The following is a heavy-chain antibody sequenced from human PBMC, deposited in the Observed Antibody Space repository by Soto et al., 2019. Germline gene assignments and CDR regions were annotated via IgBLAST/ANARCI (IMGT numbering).Heavy chain of an antibody. CDR2: ISSSSSTI. D-gene: IGHD1-26*01. V-gene: IGHV3-48*02. CDR1: GFTFSSYS. CDR3: ARVLRELRPDEHYYYYGMDV. Sequence: GGSLRLSCAASGFTFSSYSMNWVRQAPGKGLEWVSYISSSSSTIYYADSVKGRFTISRDNAKNSLYLQMNSLRDEDTAVYYCARVLRELRPDEHYYYYGMDVWGQGTTVTVSS. J-gene: IGHJ6*02.